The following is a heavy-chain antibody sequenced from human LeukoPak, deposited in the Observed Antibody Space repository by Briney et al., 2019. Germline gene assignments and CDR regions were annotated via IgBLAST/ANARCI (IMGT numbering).Heavy chain of an antibody. CDR2: IVVGSGNT. V-gene: IGHV1-58*02. CDR3: AAEGGGGYYDFWSGYSGRGLDY. Sequence: ASVKVSCKASGFTFTSSAMQWVRQARGQRLEWIGWIVVGSGNTNYAQKFQERVTITRDMSTSTAYMELSSLRSEDTAVYYCAAEGGGGYYDFWSGYSGRGLDYWGQGTLVTVSS. D-gene: IGHD3-3*01. J-gene: IGHJ4*02. CDR1: GFTFTSSA.